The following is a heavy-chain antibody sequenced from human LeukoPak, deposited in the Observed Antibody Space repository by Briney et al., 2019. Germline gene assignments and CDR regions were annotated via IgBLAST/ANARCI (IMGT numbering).Heavy chain of an antibody. CDR3: ARMYYYGSGSYSNSAHFDY. J-gene: IGHJ4*02. CDR1: GGTFSSYD. D-gene: IGHD3-10*01. V-gene: IGHV1-69*05. CDR2: IIPIFGTA. Sequence: SVKVSCKASGGTFSSYDISWVRQAPGQGLEWMGGIIPIFGTANYAQKFQGRVTITTDESTSTAYMELSSLRSEDTAVYYCARMYYYGSGSYSNSAHFDYWGQGTLVTVSS.